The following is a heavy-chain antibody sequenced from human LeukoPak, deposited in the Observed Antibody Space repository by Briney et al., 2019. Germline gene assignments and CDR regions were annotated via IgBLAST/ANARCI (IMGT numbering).Heavy chain of an antibody. CDR3: ARAAGSGTHREMGY. CDR2: IYSGGST. CDR1: GFTVSSNY. V-gene: IGHV3-66*01. D-gene: IGHD3-10*01. Sequence: PGGSLRLSCAASGFTVSSNYMSWVRQAPGKGLEWVSVIYSGGSTYYADSVKGRFTISRDNSKNTLYLQMNSLRVEDTAVYYCARAAGSGTHREMGYWGQGTLVTVSS. J-gene: IGHJ4*02.